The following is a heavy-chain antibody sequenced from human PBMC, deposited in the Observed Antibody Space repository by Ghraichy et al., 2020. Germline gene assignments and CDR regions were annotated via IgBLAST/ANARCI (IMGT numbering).Heavy chain of an antibody. J-gene: IGHJ4*02. CDR2: ISYDGSNK. CDR3: AKGGVVPAALTLDY. Sequence: GGSLRLSCAASGFTFSSYGMHWVRQGPGKGLEWVAVISYDGSNKYYADSVEGRFTISRDNSKNTLYLQMNSLRAEDTAVYYCAKGGVVPAALTLDYWGQGNLVTGS. D-gene: IGHD2-2*01. V-gene: IGHV3-30*18. CDR1: GFTFSSYG.